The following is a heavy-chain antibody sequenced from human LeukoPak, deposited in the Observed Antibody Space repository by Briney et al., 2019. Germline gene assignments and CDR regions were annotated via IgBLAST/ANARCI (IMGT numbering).Heavy chain of an antibody. CDR3: ARFITMVRGVIPENWFDP. CDR1: GFTFNDYY. Sequence: GGSLRLSCAASGFTFNDYYMSWIRQAPGKGLEWVPYISSSSSYTNYADSVKGRLTISRDKAKNSLYLQMNSLRAEDTAVYYGARFITMVRGVIPENWFDPWAQGTLVTVSS. J-gene: IGHJ5*01. CDR2: ISSSSSYT. V-gene: IGHV3-11*06. D-gene: IGHD3-10*01.